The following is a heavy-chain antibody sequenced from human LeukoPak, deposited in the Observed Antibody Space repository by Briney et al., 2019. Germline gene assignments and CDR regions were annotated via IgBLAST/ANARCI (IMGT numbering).Heavy chain of an antibody. Sequence: KPSETLSLTCAVSAHSISSDYYWGWIRQPPGKGLKWIGYIYYSGSTNYNPSLKSRVTISVDPSKNQFSLKLRSVTAADTAVYYCARHRYSLGWFDPWGQGTLVTVSS. D-gene: IGHD5-18*01. V-gene: IGHV4-61*01. CDR1: AHSISSDYY. CDR2: IYYSGST. J-gene: IGHJ5*02. CDR3: ARHRYSLGWFDP.